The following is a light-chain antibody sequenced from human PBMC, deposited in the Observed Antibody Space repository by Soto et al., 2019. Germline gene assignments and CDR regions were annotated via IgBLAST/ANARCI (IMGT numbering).Light chain of an antibody. CDR3: QSYDRSLSGLV. CDR2: GNS. CDR1: SSNIGAGYD. J-gene: IGLJ2*01. V-gene: IGLV1-40*01. Sequence: QSVLTQPPSVSGAPGQRVTISCTGNSSNIGAGYDVHWYQQLPGTAPKLLIYGNSNRPSGVPDRFSGSKSGTSASLAITGVQAEDGADYYCQSYDRSLSGLVFGGGTKLTVL.